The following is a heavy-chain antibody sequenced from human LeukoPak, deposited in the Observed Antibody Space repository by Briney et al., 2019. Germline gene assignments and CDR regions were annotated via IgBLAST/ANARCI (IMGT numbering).Heavy chain of an antibody. CDR1: GFTFRNYD. CDR2: ISSSSAHI. J-gene: IGHJ3*01. CDR3: ARGIGIIEGTADAFDL. Sequence: GGSLRLSHPRSGFTFRNYDLNCVRQAPGKGPEWVSSISSSSAHISYADSVKGRFTISRDNAKNSLHLQMDNLRAEDTAMYYCARGIGIIEGTADAFDLWGQGKMVTVSS. V-gene: IGHV3-21*01. D-gene: IGHD1-26*01.